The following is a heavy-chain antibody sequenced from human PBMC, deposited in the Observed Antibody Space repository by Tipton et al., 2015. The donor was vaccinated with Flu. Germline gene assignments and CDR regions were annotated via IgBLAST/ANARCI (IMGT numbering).Heavy chain of an antibody. J-gene: IGHJ3*02. V-gene: IGHV4-39*07. CDR2: IYYSGST. CDR3: ARDAGDFGGNPLAFDI. Sequence: TLSLTCTVSGDSISTTIYYWGWVRQPPGKGLEWIGSIYYSGSTYYNPSLKSRVTISMDTSKSHFFLRLTSVTAADTAVYYCARDAGDFGGNPLAFDIWGQGTMVTVSS. D-gene: IGHD4-23*01. CDR1: GDSISTTIYY.